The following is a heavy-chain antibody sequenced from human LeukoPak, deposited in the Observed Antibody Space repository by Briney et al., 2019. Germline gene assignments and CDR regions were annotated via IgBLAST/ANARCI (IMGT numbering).Heavy chain of an antibody. D-gene: IGHD2-2*01. Sequence: ASVKVSCKASGYTFTSYGISWVRQAPGQGREWMGWISAYNGNTNYAQKLQGRVTMTTDTSTSTAYKELRSLRSDDTAVYYCARDDYCSSTSCYYYYMDVWGKGTTVTVSS. CDR3: ARDDYCSSTSCYYYYMDV. CDR1: GYTFTSYG. J-gene: IGHJ6*03. V-gene: IGHV1-18*01. CDR2: ISAYNGNT.